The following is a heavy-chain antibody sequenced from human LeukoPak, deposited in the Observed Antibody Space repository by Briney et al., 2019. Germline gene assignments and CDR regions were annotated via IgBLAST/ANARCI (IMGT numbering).Heavy chain of an antibody. Sequence: GGSLRLSCAASGFTFSTSNMNWVRQAPGKGLEWVSSISSSSSYIYYADSVKGRFTISRDNAKNSLYLQMNSLRAEDTAVYYCARDQDYLFDYWGQGTLVTVSS. J-gene: IGHJ4*02. V-gene: IGHV3-21*01. D-gene: IGHD4-11*01. CDR2: ISSSSSYI. CDR1: GFTFSTSN. CDR3: ARDQDYLFDY.